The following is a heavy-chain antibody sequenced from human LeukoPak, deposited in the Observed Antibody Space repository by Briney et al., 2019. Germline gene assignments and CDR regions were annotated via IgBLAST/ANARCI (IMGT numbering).Heavy chain of an antibody. CDR2: ISSSGSTI. Sequence: GGSLRLSCAASGFTFSSYEMNWVRQAPGKGLEWVSYISSSGSTIYYADSVKGRFTISRDNAKSTLYLQMNSLRAEDTAVYYCARDVYDSRGRTYYFDYWGQGTLVTVSS. J-gene: IGHJ4*02. CDR1: GFTFSSYE. CDR3: ARDVYDSRGRTYYFDY. V-gene: IGHV3-48*03. D-gene: IGHD3-22*01.